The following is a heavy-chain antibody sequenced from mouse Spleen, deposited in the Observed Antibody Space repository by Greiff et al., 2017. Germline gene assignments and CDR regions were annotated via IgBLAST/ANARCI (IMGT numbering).Heavy chain of an antibody. CDR2: ISSGGSYT. CDR1: GFTFSSYA. V-gene: IGHV5-9-3*01. D-gene: IGHD1-1*01. CDR3: ANYYGSSYAMDY. J-gene: IGHJ4*01. Sequence: EVQLVESGGGLVKPGGSLKLSCAASGFTFSSYAMSWVRQTPEKRLEWVATISSGGSYTYYPDSVKGRFTISRDNAKNTLYLQMSSLRSEDTAMYYCANYYGSSYAMDYWGQGTSVTVSS.